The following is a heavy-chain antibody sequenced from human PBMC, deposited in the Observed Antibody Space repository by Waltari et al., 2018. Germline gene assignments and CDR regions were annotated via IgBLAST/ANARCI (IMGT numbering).Heavy chain of an antibody. Sequence: QVQLQQWGAGLLKPSETLSLTCAVYGGSFSGYYWSWIRQPPGKGLEWIGEINQSGSTNYNPSLKSRVTISVDTSKNQFSLKLSAVTAADTAVYYCARNRYFDYWGQGTLVTVSS. CDR2: INQSGST. J-gene: IGHJ4*02. V-gene: IGHV4-34*01. CDR1: GGSFSGYY. CDR3: ARNRYFDY.